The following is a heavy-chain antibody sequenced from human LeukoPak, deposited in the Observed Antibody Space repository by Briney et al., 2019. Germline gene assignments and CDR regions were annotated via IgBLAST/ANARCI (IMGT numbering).Heavy chain of an antibody. Sequence: ASVKVSCKASGYTFTSYDINWVRQAPGQGLEWMGIINPSGGSTSYAQKFQGRVTMTRDTSTSTVYMELSSLRSEDTAVYYCARVEDYGDAFDIWGQGTMVTVSS. V-gene: IGHV1-46*01. CDR2: INPSGGST. CDR1: GYTFTSYD. D-gene: IGHD4-17*01. J-gene: IGHJ3*02. CDR3: ARVEDYGDAFDI.